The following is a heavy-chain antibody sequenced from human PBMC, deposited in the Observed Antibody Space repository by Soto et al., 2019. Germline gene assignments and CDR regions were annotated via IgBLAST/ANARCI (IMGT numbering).Heavy chain of an antibody. V-gene: IGHV3-7*02. CDR1: GFTFSSYW. CDR3: AGGTGWFIVD. D-gene: IGHD6-19*01. Sequence: EVQLVESGGGLVQPGGSLRLSCAASGFTFSSYWMNWVRQAPGKGLEWVANIKQDGTEKYYVDSVKDRFTISRDNAKSSLHLQLNSLRVDDTAVYYCAGGTGWFIVDWGQGTLVTVSS. CDR2: IKQDGTEK. J-gene: IGHJ4*02.